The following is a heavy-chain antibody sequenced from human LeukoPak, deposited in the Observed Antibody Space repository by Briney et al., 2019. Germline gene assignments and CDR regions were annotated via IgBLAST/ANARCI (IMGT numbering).Heavy chain of an antibody. Sequence: SETLSLTCAVSGGSISSGGYSWSWIRQPPGKGLEWIGYIYHSGSTYYNPSLKRRVTISVDRSKNQFSLKLSSVTAADTAVYYCARRIAVAGSEFDYWGQGTLVTVSS. CDR3: ARRIAVAGSEFDY. D-gene: IGHD6-19*01. CDR1: GGSISSGGYS. J-gene: IGHJ4*02. CDR2: IYHSGST. V-gene: IGHV4-30-2*01.